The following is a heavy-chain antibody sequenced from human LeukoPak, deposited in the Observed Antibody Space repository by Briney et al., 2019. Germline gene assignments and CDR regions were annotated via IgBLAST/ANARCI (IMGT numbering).Heavy chain of an antibody. CDR1: GFTFSSYG. J-gene: IGHJ2*01. CDR2: IWYDGSNK. Sequence: GGSLRLSCAASGFTFSSYGMLWVRQAPGKGLEWVAVIWYDGSNKYYADSVKGRFTISRDNSKNTLYLQMNSLRAEDTAVYYCARDYLDWYFDLWGRGTLVTVSS. V-gene: IGHV3-33*01. CDR3: ARDYLDWYFDL.